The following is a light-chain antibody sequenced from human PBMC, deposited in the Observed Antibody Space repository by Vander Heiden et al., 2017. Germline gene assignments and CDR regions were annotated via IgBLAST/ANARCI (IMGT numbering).Light chain of an antibody. CDR1: QSLVFTDGVTY. CDR2: KVS. J-gene: IGKJ1*01. CDR3: MQGTHWPPT. Sequence: DVVMTQSPLSLPVSLGQPASISCRSSQSLVFTDGVTYLSWSQQRPGQSPRRLIYKVSDRDSGVPDRFSGSGSGTDFTLRISRVESEDVGFYYCMQGTHWPPTFGQGTKVEIK. V-gene: IGKV2-30*01.